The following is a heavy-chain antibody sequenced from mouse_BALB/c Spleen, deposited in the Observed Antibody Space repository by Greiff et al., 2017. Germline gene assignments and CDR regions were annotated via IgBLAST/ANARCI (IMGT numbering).Heavy chain of an antibody. CDR2: ISSGSSTI. CDR1: GFTFSSFG. D-gene: IGHD1-1*01. V-gene: IGHV5-17*02. Sequence: EVKLVESGGGLVQPGGSRKLSCAASGFTFSSFGMHWVRQAPEKGLEWVAYISSGSSTIYYADTVKGRFTISRDNPKNTLFLQMTSLRSEDTAMYYCARDYYGAFDYWGQGTTLTVSS. CDR3: ARDYYGAFDY. J-gene: IGHJ2*01.